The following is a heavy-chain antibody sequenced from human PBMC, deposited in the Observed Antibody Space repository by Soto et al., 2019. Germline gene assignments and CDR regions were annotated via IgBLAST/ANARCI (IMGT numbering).Heavy chain of an antibody. CDR1: GGSISSGGYY. J-gene: IGHJ5*02. V-gene: IGHV4-31*01. Sequence: SETLSLTCTVSGGSISSGGYYWSWIRQHPGKGLEWIGYIYYSGSTYYNPSLKSQVTIPVDTSKNQFSLKLSSVTAADTAVYYCARGLLITMVRGNWFDPWGQGTLVTVSS. CDR2: IYYSGST. D-gene: IGHD3-10*01. CDR3: ARGLLITMVRGNWFDP.